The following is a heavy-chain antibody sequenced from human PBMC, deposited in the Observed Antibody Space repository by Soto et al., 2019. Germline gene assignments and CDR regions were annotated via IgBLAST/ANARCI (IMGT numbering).Heavy chain of an antibody. CDR3: AMTPSDVLTVYANLYYYGMDY. CDR1: GFTFSSYA. D-gene: IGHD2-8*01. Sequence: PGGSLRLSCAASGFTFSSYAMSWVRQAPGKGLEWVSAISGSGGSTYYADSVKGRFTISRDNSKNTLYLQMNSLRAEDTAVYYCAMTPSDVLTVYANLYYYGMDYWGQGITVSVAS. CDR2: ISGSGGST. J-gene: IGHJ6*02. V-gene: IGHV3-23*01.